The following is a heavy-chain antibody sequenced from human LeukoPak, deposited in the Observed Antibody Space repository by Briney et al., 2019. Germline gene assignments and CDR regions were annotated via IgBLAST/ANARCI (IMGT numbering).Heavy chain of an antibody. CDR1: GFTFSSYW. D-gene: IGHD2-2*01. Sequence: GGSLRLSCAASGFTFSSYWMSWVRQAPGKGLEWVANIKQDGSEKYYVDSVKGRFTISRDNAKNSLYPQMNSLRAEDTAVYYCAREGTSCPIDYWGQGTLVTVSS. V-gene: IGHV3-7*01. CDR2: IKQDGSEK. J-gene: IGHJ4*02. CDR3: AREGTSCPIDY.